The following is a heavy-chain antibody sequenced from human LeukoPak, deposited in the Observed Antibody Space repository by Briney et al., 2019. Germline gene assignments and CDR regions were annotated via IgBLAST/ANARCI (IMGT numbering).Heavy chain of an antibody. CDR1: GGSITSSY. CDR2: IYYSGST. V-gene: IGHV4-59*08. Sequence: PSETLCLTCTVPGGSITSSYWSWIPKPPGKGLGWIGYIYYSGSTNYQPSLKSRVTISVDTSKNQFSPKLSSVTAADTAVYYCARNTAALSHSTIWGQGTLVTVFS. J-gene: IGHJ4*02. D-gene: IGHD6-13*01. CDR3: ARNTAALSHSTI.